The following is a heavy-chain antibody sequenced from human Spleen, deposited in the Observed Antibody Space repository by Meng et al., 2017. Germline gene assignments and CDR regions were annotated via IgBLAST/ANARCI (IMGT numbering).Heavy chain of an antibody. V-gene: IGHV4-34*01. CDR2: INHSGRT. D-gene: IGHD4-11*01. Sequence: QGQLPQWGAGLLKPSETLALTCVVSGGSCSDYYWSWIRQPPGKGLEWIGEINHSGRTNYNPSLESRATISVDTSQNNLSLKLSSVTAADSAVYYCARGPTTMAHNFDYWGQGTLVTVSS. J-gene: IGHJ4*02. CDR1: GGSCSDYY. CDR3: ARGPTTMAHNFDY.